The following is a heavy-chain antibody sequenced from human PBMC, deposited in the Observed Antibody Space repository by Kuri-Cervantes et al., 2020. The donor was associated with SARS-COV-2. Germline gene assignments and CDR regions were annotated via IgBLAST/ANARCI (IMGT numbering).Heavy chain of an antibody. CDR3: ARDRVYYDSSGWGTYYYYGMDV. CDR2: IRYDGSNK. D-gene: IGHD3-22*01. Sequence: GGSLRLSCAASGFTFSSYEMNWVRQAPGKGLEWVAFIRYDGSNKYYADSVKGRFTISRDNAKNSLYLQMNSLRAEDTAVYYCARDRVYYDSSGWGTYYYYGMDVWGQGTTVTVSS. V-gene: IGHV3-30*02. J-gene: IGHJ6*02. CDR1: GFTFSSYE.